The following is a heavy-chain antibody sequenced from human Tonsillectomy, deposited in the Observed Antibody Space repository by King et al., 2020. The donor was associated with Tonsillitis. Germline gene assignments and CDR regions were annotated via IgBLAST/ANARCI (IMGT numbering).Heavy chain of an antibody. CDR1: DYTFSSFG. V-gene: IGHV1-18*01. D-gene: IGHD2-2*01. Sequence: QLVQSGAEVKKPGASVKVSCKGSDYTFSSFGITWVRQAPGQGLEWMGWISIYNGNTTYVQKFQGRVTMTTDTPTSTAYMELRCLRSDDTAVYYCAEVLGYCSSSSCYYWFDTWGQGTLVTVSS. CDR2: ISIYNGNT. CDR3: AEVLGYCSSSSCYYWFDT. J-gene: IGHJ5*02.